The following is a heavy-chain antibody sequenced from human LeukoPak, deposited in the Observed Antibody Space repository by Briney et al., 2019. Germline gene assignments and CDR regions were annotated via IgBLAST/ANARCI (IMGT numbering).Heavy chain of an antibody. CDR2: IYHSGST. CDR1: GGSISSGGYS. V-gene: IGHV4-30-2*01. CDR3: ARTYYYGSGRIYWFDP. Sequence: TLSLTCAVSGGSISSGGYSWSWIRQPPGKGLEWIGYIYHSGSTYYNPSLKSRVTISVDRSKNQFSLKLSSVTAADTAVYYCARTYYYGSGRIYWFDPWGQGTLVTVSS. D-gene: IGHD3-10*01. J-gene: IGHJ5*02.